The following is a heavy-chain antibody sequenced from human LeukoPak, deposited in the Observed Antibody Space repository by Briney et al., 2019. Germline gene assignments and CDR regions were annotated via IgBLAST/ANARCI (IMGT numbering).Heavy chain of an antibody. CDR3: AHRRQASSIAAHWFDP. CDR1: GFSLSTSGVG. V-gene: IGHV2-5*02. CDR2: SYWDEDH. J-gene: IGHJ5*02. D-gene: IGHD6-6*01. Sequence: SGPTLVKPTQTLTLTCTFSGFSLSTSGVGVGWIRQPPEKALEWLAVSYWDEDHRYSPSLKSRLTITKDTSKNQVVLTMTNMDPVDTATYYCAHRRQASSIAAHWFDPWGQGSLVTVSS.